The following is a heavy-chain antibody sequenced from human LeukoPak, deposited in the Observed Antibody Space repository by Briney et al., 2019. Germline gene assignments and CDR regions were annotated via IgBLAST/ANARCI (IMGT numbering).Heavy chain of an antibody. Sequence: GGSLRLSCVTSGFSVSNNYMSWVRQAPGKGLEWVSDISGTGGSTYYADSVKGRFTISRDRSKNTLFLQMNSLRDEDTAVYYCAKASTIVPRAPSDYWGQGTLVTVSS. CDR3: AKASTIVPRAPSDY. CDR2: ISGTGGST. J-gene: IGHJ4*02. V-gene: IGHV3-23*01. CDR1: GFSVSNNY. D-gene: IGHD3-22*01.